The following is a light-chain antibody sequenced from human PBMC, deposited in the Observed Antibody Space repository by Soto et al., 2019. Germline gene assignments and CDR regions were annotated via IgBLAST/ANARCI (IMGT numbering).Light chain of an antibody. CDR1: LTIGDS. CDR3: QQTYNLPRT. Sequence: CRASLTIGDSLSWFQQKLGKPPTLLIYGASALQSGVPARFSGRGSGTDCTLTINNMQREDFQTYYCQQTYNLPRTFGQGTKVDIK. V-gene: IGKV1-39*01. CDR2: GAS. J-gene: IGKJ1*01.